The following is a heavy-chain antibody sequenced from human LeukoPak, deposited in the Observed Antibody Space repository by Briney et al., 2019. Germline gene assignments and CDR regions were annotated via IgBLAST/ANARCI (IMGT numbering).Heavy chain of an antibody. CDR1: GFTFSSYA. D-gene: IGHD4-17*01. V-gene: IGHV3-23*01. Sequence: PGGSLRLSCAASGFTFSSYAMSWVRQAPGKGLEWVSTISGSDSSTYYADSVKGRFTISRDNSKNRLYLKMNSLRAEDTAVYYCAKESTVTPGSVNWFDPWGQGTLVTVSS. CDR2: ISGSDSST. J-gene: IGHJ5*02. CDR3: AKESTVTPGSVNWFDP.